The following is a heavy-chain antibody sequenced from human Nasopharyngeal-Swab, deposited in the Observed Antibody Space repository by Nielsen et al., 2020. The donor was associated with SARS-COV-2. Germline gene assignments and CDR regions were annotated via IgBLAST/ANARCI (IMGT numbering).Heavy chain of an antibody. Sequence: SETLSLTCTVSGGSISSSSYYWGWIRQPPGKGLEWIGSIYYSGSTYYNPSLKSRVTISVDTSKNQFSLKLSSVTAADTAAYYCARETTVTTYWEYYYYGMDVWGQGTTVTVSS. V-gene: IGHV4-39*07. D-gene: IGHD4-11*01. CDR3: ARETTVTTYWEYYYYGMDV. CDR1: GGSISSSSYY. J-gene: IGHJ6*02. CDR2: IYYSGST.